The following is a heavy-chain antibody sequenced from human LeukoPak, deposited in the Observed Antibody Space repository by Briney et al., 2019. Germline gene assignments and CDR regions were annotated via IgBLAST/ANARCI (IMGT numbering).Heavy chain of an antibody. V-gene: IGHV4-39*01. CDR3: ASPHRNTKRTAFDI. J-gene: IGHJ3*02. D-gene: IGHD2-2*01. Sequence: PSETLSLTCTVSGGSISSSSYYWGWIRQPPGKGLEWIGSIYYSGSTYYNPSLKSRVTISVDTSKNQFSLKLSSVTAADTAVYYCASPHRNTKRTAFDIWGQGTMVTVSS. CDR1: GGSISSSSYY. CDR2: IYYSGST.